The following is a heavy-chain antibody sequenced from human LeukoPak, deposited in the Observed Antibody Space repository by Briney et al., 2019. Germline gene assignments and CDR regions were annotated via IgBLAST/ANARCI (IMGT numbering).Heavy chain of an antibody. V-gene: IGHV1-69*01. Sequence: GSSVKVSCKASRGTFSSYAISWVRQAPGQGLEWMGGIIPIFGTANYAQKFQGRVTITADESTSTAYMELSSLRSEDTAVYYCARGEYYDFWSGYYTPFDYWGQGTLVTVSS. CDR2: IIPIFGTA. J-gene: IGHJ4*02. D-gene: IGHD3-3*01. CDR1: RGTFSSYA. CDR3: ARGEYYDFWSGYYTPFDY.